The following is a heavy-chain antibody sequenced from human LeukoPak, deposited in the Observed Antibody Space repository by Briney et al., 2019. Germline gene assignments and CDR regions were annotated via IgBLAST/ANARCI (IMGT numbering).Heavy chain of an antibody. CDR3: ARESYDSSGPDY. D-gene: IGHD3-22*01. Sequence: GGSLRLSCAASGFTFSSYGMHWVRQAPGKGLEWVAFIRYDGSNKYYADSVKGRFTISRDNSKNTLYLQMNSLRAEDTAVYYCARESYDSSGPDYWGQGTLVTVSS. V-gene: IGHV3-30*02. J-gene: IGHJ4*02. CDR1: GFTFSSYG. CDR2: IRYDGSNK.